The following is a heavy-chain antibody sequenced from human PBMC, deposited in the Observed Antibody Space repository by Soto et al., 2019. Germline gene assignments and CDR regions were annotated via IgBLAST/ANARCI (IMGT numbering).Heavy chain of an antibody. CDR3: VREAEGSGSRGLFDY. V-gene: IGHV3-30-3*01. J-gene: IGHJ4*02. CDR1: GFTFSSYA. CDR2: ISYDGSNK. Sequence: GGSLRLSCAASGFTFSSYAMHWVRQAPGKGLEWVAVISYDGSNKYYADSVKGRFTISRDNSKNTLYLQMNSLRAEDTAVYYCVREAEGSGSRGLFDYWGQGTLVTVSS. D-gene: IGHD3-10*01.